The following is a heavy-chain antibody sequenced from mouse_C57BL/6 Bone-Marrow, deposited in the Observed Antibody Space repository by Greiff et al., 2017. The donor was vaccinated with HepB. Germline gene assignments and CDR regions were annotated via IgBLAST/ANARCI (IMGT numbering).Heavy chain of an antibody. J-gene: IGHJ4*01. CDR2: IDPEDGET. D-gene: IGHD2-5*01. Sequence: VQLQQSGAELVKPGASVKLSCTASGFNIKDYYMHWVKQRTEQGLEWSGRIDPEDGETKYAPKFPGTATITTDTSSNTAYLQLSSLTSEDTGVYYCARGSNDAMDYWGQGTSVTVSS. CDR3: ARGSNDAMDY. V-gene: IGHV14-2*01. CDR1: GFNIKDYY.